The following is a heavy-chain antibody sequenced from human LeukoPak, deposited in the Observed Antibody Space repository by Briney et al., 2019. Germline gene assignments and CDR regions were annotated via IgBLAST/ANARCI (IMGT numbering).Heavy chain of an antibody. CDR3: AREGGSSGYYYDDAFDI. J-gene: IGHJ3*02. V-gene: IGHV1-18*01. D-gene: IGHD3-22*01. CDR2: ISAYNGNT. Sequence: ASVKVSCKASGYTFTSYGISWVRQAPGQGLEWMGWISAYNGNTNYAQKLLGRVTMTTDTSTSTAYMELRSLRSDDTAVYYCAREGGSSGYYYDDAFDICGQGTMVTVSS. CDR1: GYTFTSYG.